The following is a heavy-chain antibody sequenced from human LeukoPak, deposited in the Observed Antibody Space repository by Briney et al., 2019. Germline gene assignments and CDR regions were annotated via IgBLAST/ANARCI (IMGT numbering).Heavy chain of an antibody. J-gene: IGHJ6*02. V-gene: IGHV3-23*01. Sequence: GGSLRLSCAASGFTFSSYAMSWVRQAPGKGLEWVSAISGSGGSTYYADSVKGRFTISRDNSKNTLYLQMNSLRAEDTAVYYCAKAKAPGDYYYYGMDVWGQGTRSPSP. CDR2: ISGSGGST. CDR3: AKAKAPGDYYYYGMDV. CDR1: GFTFSSYA.